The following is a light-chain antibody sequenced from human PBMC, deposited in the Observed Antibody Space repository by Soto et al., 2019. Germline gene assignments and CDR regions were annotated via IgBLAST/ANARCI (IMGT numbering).Light chain of an antibody. CDR1: QSISSSY. V-gene: IGKV3-20*01. CDR3: QQYNNWPQT. J-gene: IGKJ1*01. Sequence: EIVLTQSPGTLSLSPGNRATLSCRASQSISSSYLAWYQQKPGQAPRVLIYGASSRATGIPDRFSGSGAGTEFTLTISSLQSEDFAVYYCQQYNNWPQTFGQGTKVDIK. CDR2: GAS.